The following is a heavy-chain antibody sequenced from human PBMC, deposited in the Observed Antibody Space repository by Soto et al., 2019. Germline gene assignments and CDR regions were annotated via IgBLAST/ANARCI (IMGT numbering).Heavy chain of an antibody. CDR1: GGSISSSRYY. CDR3: ARRNNWFEP. V-gene: IGHV4-39*01. CDR2: IYYGGST. Sequence: SETLSLICTVSGGSISSSRYYCGWIRQPPGKGLEWVGSIYYGGSTNYNPSVRSRVTISVDPSKNQFSLQLSSVTGADTAVYYCARRNNWFEPWGQGTMVTVSS. J-gene: IGHJ5*02.